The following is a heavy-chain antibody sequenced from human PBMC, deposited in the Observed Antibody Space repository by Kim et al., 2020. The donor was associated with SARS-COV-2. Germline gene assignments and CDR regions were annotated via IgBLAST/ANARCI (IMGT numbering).Heavy chain of an antibody. D-gene: IGHD1-1*01. Sequence: SLRLSCAASGFTFDDYAMHWVRQAPGKGLEWVSGISWNSGSIGYADSVKGRFTISRDNAKNSLYLQMNSLRAEDTALYYCAKGGNWSFDYWGQGTLVTVSS. V-gene: IGHV3-9*01. CDR3: AKGGNWSFDY. CDR2: ISWNSGSI. J-gene: IGHJ4*02. CDR1: GFTFDDYA.